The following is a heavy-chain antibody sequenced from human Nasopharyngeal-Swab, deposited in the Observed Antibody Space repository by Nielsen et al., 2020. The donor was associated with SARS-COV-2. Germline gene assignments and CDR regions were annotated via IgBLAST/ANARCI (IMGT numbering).Heavy chain of an antibody. Sequence: WIRQPPGKGLEWVSYISSSGSTICYADSVKGRFTTSRDNAKNSLYLQMNSLRAEDTAVYYCARDYGILWRRVPFDIWGQGTMVTVSS. CDR3: ARDYGILWRRVPFDI. J-gene: IGHJ3*02. V-gene: IGHV3-11*01. D-gene: IGHD2-21*01. CDR2: ISSSGSTI.